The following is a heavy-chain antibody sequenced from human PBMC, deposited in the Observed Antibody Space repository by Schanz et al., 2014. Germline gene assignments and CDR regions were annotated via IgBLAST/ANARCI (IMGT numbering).Heavy chain of an antibody. CDR1: GFTFTTYA. Sequence: DVQLLESGGGLVQPGESLRLSCAASGFTFTTYAMTWVRQAPGKGLEWVSGMSWNAGSLGYGDSVKGRFTISRDNAKKSLYLRMNSLRAEDTAVYYCARDAVTSVLTPGFYYWGQGTLVTVSS. CDR3: ARDAVTSVLTPGFYY. D-gene: IGHD4-17*01. V-gene: IGHV3-23*01. J-gene: IGHJ4*02. CDR2: MSWNAGSL.